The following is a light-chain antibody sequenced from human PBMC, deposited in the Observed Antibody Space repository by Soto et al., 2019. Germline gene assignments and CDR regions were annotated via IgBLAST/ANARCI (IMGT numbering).Light chain of an antibody. J-gene: IGKJ1*01. CDR2: GAS. Sequence: IELTQSPCTLSLSPGERATLSCRASQSVSNNYLAWYQQKPGQAPRLLIYGASNRATGIPDRFSGSGSGTDFTLTISRLEPEDFAVYYCQQYGSSGTFGQGTKVDI. CDR1: QSVSNNY. V-gene: IGKV3-20*01. CDR3: QQYGSSGT.